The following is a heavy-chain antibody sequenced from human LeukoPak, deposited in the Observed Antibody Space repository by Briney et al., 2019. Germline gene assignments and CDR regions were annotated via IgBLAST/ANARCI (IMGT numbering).Heavy chain of an antibody. D-gene: IGHD6-19*01. Sequence: ASVKVSCKASGYTFTGYYMHWVRQAPGQGLEWMGWINPNSGGTNYAQKFQGRVTMTRDTSISTAYMELSRLRSDDTVVYYCARGGDSSGWYGGASDYWGQGTLVTVSS. V-gene: IGHV1-2*02. CDR3: ARGGDSSGWYGGASDY. J-gene: IGHJ4*02. CDR1: GYTFTGYY. CDR2: INPNSGGT.